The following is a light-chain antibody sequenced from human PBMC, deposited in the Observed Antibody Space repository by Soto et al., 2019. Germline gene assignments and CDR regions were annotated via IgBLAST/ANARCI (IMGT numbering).Light chain of an antibody. J-gene: IGKJ4*01. CDR2: RAS. V-gene: IGKV1-12*01. Sequence: DIQMTQSPSSVSASVGDRVTITCRASQDINIWLAWYQQKPGLAPNLLIYRASRLIGGVPSRFSGSGSGTDFTLPIRSLQPEDLATYYCQQGKDFPLTFGGGTKVEIK. CDR1: QDINIW. CDR3: QQGKDFPLT.